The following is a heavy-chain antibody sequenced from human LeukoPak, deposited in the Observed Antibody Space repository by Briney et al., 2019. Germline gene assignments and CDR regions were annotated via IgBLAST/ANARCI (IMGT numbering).Heavy chain of an antibody. CDR3: ARGFRSTERRWLLGY. J-gene: IGHJ4*02. Sequence: ASVRVSCKASGYTFTSYDINWVRQATGQGLEWMGWMNPNSGNTGYAQKFQGRVTMTRNTSISTAYMELSSLRSEDTAVYYCARGFRSTERRWLLGYWGQGTLVTVSS. CDR1: GYTFTSYD. D-gene: IGHD5-24*01. V-gene: IGHV1-8*01. CDR2: MNPNSGNT.